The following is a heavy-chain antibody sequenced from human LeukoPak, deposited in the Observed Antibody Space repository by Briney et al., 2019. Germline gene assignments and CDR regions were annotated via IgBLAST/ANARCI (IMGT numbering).Heavy chain of an antibody. J-gene: IGHJ4*02. D-gene: IGHD2-21*02. CDR3: ARGGRDCGGDCYFDY. CDR1: GGSISSYY. Sequence: SSETLSLTCTVSGGSISSYYWSWIRQPPGKGLEWIGYIYYSGSTNYNPSLKSRVTISVDTSKSQFSLKLSSVTAADTAVYYCARGGRDCGGDCYFDYWGQGTLVTVSS. CDR2: IYYSGST. V-gene: IGHV4-59*01.